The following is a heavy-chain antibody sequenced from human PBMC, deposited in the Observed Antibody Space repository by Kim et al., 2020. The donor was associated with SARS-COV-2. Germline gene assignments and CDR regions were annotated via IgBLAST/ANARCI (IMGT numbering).Heavy chain of an antibody. V-gene: IGHV4-34*01. D-gene: IGHD4-17*01. CDR3: ATLRFRDY. J-gene: IGHJ4*02. CDR2: SGST. Sequence: SGSTNYNPSLKSRVTISVDTSKNQFSLKLSSVTAADTAVYYCATLRFRDYWGQGTLVTVSS.